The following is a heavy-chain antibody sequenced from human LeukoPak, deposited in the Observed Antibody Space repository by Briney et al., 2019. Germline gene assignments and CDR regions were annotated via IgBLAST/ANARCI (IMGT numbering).Heavy chain of an antibody. CDR3: AREFPAATFDY. CDR1: GGSFSGYY. D-gene: IGHD2-2*01. V-gene: IGHV4-34*01. J-gene: IGHJ4*02. CDR2: INHSGST. Sequence: PSETLSLTCAVYGGSFSGYYWSWIRQPPGKGLEWIGEINHSGSTNYNPSLKSRVTISVDTSKNQFSLKLSSVTAADTAVYYCAREFPAATFDYWGQGTLVTVSS.